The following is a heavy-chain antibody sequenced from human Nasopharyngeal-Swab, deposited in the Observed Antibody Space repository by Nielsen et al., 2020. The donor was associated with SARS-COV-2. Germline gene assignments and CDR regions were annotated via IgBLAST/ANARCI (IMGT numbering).Heavy chain of an antibody. CDR3: AKHSGWYYFDY. CDR1: GFTFSSYG. J-gene: IGHJ4*02. V-gene: IGHV3-30*18. D-gene: IGHD6-19*01. CDR2: ISYDGSNK. Sequence: GESLKISCAASGFTFSSYGMHWVSQAPGKGLEWVAVISYDGSNKYYADSVKGRFTISRDNSKNTLYLQMNSLRAEDTAVYYCAKHSGWYYFDYWGQGTLVTVSS.